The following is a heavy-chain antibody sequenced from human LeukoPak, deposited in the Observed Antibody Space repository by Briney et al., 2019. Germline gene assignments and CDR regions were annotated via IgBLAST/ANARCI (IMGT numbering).Heavy chain of an antibody. Sequence: QPGRSLRLSCAASGFTFDDYAMHWVRQAPGKGLEWVSGISWNSGSIGYADSVKGRFTISRDNAKNSLFLHMNSLRVEDTALYYCARDRVVVATTTPPYWYFDLWGRGTRVTVSS. V-gene: IGHV3-9*01. D-gene: IGHD2-15*01. CDR2: ISWNSGSI. J-gene: IGHJ2*01. CDR3: ARDRVVVATTTPPYWYFDL. CDR1: GFTFDDYA.